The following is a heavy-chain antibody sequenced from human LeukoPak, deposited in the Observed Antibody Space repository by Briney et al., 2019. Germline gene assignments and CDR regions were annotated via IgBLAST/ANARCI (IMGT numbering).Heavy chain of an antibody. V-gene: IGHV1-2*02. CDR2: IDPNNADT. Sequence: ASVKVSCKASAYTFTGYYMHWVRQAPGQGLEWMGWIDPNNADTDYAQKFQGRVTMTRDRSISTTYMELSRLTSDDTAVYYCARRSRNGLDAFDIWGQGTMLTVSS. J-gene: IGHJ3*02. CDR1: AYTFTGYY. D-gene: IGHD1-14*01. CDR3: ARRSRNGLDAFDI.